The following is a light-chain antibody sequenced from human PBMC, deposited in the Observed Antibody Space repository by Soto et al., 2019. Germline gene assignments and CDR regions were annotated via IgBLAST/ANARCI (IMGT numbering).Light chain of an antibody. CDR2: DVS. CDR3: SSYTSRSTLYV. J-gene: IGLJ1*01. V-gene: IGLV2-14*01. Sequence: QSALTQPASVSGSPGQSITISCTGTSSDVGVYNYVSWYQQHPGKAPKLMIYDVSNRPSGVTNRFSGSKSGNTASLTISGLRAEDEADYYCSSYTSRSTLYVFGTGTKLTVL. CDR1: SSDVGVYNY.